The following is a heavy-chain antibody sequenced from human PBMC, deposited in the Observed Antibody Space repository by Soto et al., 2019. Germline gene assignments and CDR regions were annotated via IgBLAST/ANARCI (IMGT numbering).Heavy chain of an antibody. CDR2: IYYSGST. D-gene: IGHD3-3*01. V-gene: IGHV4-31*03. J-gene: IGHJ3*02. Sequence: SETLSLTCTVSGGSISSGGYYWSWILHHPGKGLEWIGYIYYSGSTYYNPSLKSRVTISVDTSKNQFSMKLSSVTAADTAVYYCARNRYDFWSGYYLGQDACETSGQEILFSV. CDR3: ARNRYDFWSGYYLGQDACET. CDR1: GGSISSGGYY.